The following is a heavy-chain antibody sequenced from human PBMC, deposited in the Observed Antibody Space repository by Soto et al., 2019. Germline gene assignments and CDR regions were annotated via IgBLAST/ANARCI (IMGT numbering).Heavy chain of an antibody. D-gene: IGHD4-4*01. CDR2: ISWNSGSI. CDR1: GFTFDDYA. CDR3: AKGATVTTVDY. J-gene: IGHJ4*02. Sequence: EVQLVESGGGLVQPGRSLRLSCAASGFTFDDYAMHWVRQAPGKGLEWVSGISWNSGSIGYADSVKGRFTISRDNAKNSLYLQMNRLRAEDTALYYCAKGATVTTVDYWGQGTLVTVSS. V-gene: IGHV3-9*01.